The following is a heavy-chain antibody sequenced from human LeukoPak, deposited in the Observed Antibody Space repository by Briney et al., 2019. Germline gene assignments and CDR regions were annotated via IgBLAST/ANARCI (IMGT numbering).Heavy chain of an antibody. V-gene: IGHV4-39*01. CDR1: GGSISSSSYY. Sequence: SETLSLTCTVSGGSISSSSYYWGWIRQPPGKGLEWIGSIYYSGSTYYNPPLKSRVTISVYTSKNQFSLKLSSVTAADTAVYYCARQLGYCSSTSCYADRVDYWGQGTLVTVSS. CDR2: IYYSGST. D-gene: IGHD2-2*01. J-gene: IGHJ4*02. CDR3: ARQLGYCSSTSCYADRVDY.